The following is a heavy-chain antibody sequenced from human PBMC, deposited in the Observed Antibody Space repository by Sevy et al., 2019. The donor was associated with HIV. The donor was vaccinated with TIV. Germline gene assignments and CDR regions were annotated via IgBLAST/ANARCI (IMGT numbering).Heavy chain of an antibody. CDR3: ARHPGTTYFDY. CDR1: GGSISSSSYY. D-gene: IGHD1-1*01. Sequence: SQTLSLTCTVSGGSISSSSYYWGWIRQPPGKGLEWIGSIYYSGSTYYNPSLKSRVTISVNTSKNQFSLKLTSVTATETAVYYCARHPGTTYFDYWGQGTLVTVSS. V-gene: IGHV4-39*01. CDR2: IYYSGST. J-gene: IGHJ4*02.